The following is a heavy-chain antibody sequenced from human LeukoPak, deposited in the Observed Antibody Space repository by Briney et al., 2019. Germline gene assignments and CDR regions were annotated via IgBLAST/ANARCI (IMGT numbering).Heavy chain of an antibody. J-gene: IGHJ4*02. Sequence: PGGSLRLSCVASGFTFSDYVMHWVRQAPGKGLEWVAIISYDGRNAYYADAVKGHLTISRDNSKNTLYAQLNSLRTEDTAVYLCARGLCSGISCYSPDYWGQGTLVTVSS. D-gene: IGHD2-15*01. V-gene: IGHV3-30*03. CDR1: GFTFSDYV. CDR2: ISYDGRNA. CDR3: ARGLCSGISCYSPDY.